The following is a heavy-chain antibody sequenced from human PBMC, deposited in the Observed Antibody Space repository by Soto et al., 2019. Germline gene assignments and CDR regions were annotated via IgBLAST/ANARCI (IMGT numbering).Heavy chain of an antibody. D-gene: IGHD2-8*02. CDR2: ITGSGSST. J-gene: IGHJ4*02. V-gene: IGHV3-23*01. Sequence: GGSLRLSCAGSGFTFSSYALSWVRQAPEKGLEWVSAITGSGSSTYYPDSVKGRFTISRDNSKNMVYLQMNSLRAEDTAVYYCAKAPLGACSGAVCYQFDSWGRGTLVTVSS. CDR1: GFTFSSYA. CDR3: AKAPLGACSGAVCYQFDS.